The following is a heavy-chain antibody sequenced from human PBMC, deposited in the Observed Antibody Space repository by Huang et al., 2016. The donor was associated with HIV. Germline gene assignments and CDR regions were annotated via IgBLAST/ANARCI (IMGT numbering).Heavy chain of an antibody. CDR2: IKIDGRTT. D-gene: IGHD2-15*01. J-gene: IGHJ3*02. CDR1: GFKFSHYW. Sequence: EEHLVESGGGLVQPGGSLRLSCEASGFKFSHYWMQWVRKAPGKGLMWVSRIKIDGRTTDYADSVKGRFTISRDNAKNTLYLQMSSLTAEDTAIYYCARAGGFEIWGQGTVVTVSS. V-gene: IGHV3-74*02. CDR3: ARAGGFEI.